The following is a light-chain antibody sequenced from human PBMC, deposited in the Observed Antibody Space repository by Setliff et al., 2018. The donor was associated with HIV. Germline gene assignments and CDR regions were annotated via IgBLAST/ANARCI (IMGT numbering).Light chain of an antibody. CDR1: SSDVGGYNY. J-gene: IGLJ1*01. V-gene: IGLV2-14*01. CDR3: SSYTSSNTYV. Sequence: SALTQPASVSGSPGQSITISCTGTSSDVGGYNYVSWYQQPPGKAPKLMIYDVSKRPSGVSNRFSASKSGNTASLTISGLQAEDEADYYCSSYTSSNTYVFGTGTKVTVL. CDR2: DVS.